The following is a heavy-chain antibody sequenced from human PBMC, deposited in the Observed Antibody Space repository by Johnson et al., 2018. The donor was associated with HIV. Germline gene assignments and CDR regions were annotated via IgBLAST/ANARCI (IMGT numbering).Heavy chain of an antibody. CDR3: ARENWNHAVAFDI. V-gene: IGHV3-13*01. CDR2: IGTAGDT. Sequence: VQLVESGGGLVQPGGSLRLSCAASGFTFSSYDMHWVRQATGKGLEWVSAIGTAGDTYYPGSVKGRFTISRDNSKNTLYLQMNSLRTEDMAVYYCARENWNHAVAFDIWCQGTVVTVSS. D-gene: IGHD1-14*01. J-gene: IGHJ3*02. CDR1: GFTFSSYD.